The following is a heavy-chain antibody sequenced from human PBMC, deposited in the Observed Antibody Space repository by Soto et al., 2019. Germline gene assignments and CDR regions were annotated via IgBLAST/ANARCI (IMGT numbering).Heavy chain of an antibody. CDR1: GFTFSTYP. J-gene: IGHJ6*02. D-gene: IGHD4-4*01. Sequence: GGSLRLSCAASGFTFSTYPMSWVRQVPGKGLEWVSGISGSGISTYYTDSVKGRFTISRDNSKNTVFLQMNSLRDEDTAVYYCVKPPVITASYYYYDMDVWGQGTTVTVSS. CDR3: VKPPVITASYYYYDMDV. V-gene: IGHV3-23*01. CDR2: ISGSGIST.